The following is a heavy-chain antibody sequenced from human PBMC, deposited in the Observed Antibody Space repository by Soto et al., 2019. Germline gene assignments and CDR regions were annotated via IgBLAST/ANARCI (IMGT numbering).Heavy chain of an antibody. CDR3: SRESRSGTKYFDF. CDR1: GGTIRSGGYL. V-gene: IGHV4-31*03. J-gene: IGHJ4*02. D-gene: IGHD1-1*01. CDR2: IYYSGST. Sequence: PQTCSHTYTVSGGTIRSGGYLGCWIRQETGTGLEWIGYIYYSGSTYYNPSLKSRVTISVDTSKNQFSLKLSSVTAADTAVYYCSRESRSGTKYFDFWGQGILVTLSS.